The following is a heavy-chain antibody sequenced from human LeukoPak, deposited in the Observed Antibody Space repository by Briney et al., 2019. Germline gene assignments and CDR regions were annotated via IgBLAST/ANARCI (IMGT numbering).Heavy chain of an antibody. CDR3: VREEWKYSYDSSGYFSDY. Sequence: PGGSLRLSCAASGFTFSSYWMHWVRQAPGKGLVWVSRINNDGSSTSHADSVKGRFTISRDNAKNTLYLQMDSLRAEDTAVYYCVREEWKYSYDSSGYFSDYWGQGTLVTVSS. CDR1: GFTFSSYW. CDR2: INNDGSST. J-gene: IGHJ4*02. V-gene: IGHV3-74*01. D-gene: IGHD3-22*01.